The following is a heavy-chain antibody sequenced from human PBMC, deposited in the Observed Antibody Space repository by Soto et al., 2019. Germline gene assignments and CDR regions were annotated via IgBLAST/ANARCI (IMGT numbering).Heavy chain of an antibody. Sequence: GGSLRLSWAASGFTFSNYAMHWVRQAPGKGREWVALTSYDGNNEYYTDSVKGRFTISRDNYKNTLFLQMNSPRPEDTAVYYCAKDKGVFNWATSYFDYWGQGALVTVSS. CDR3: AKDKGVFNWATSYFDY. V-gene: IGHV3-30*18. D-gene: IGHD1-1*01. CDR1: GFTFSNYA. CDR2: TSYDGNNE. J-gene: IGHJ4*02.